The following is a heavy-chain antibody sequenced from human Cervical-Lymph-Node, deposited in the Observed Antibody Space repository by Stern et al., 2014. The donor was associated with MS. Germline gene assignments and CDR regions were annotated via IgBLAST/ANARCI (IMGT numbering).Heavy chain of an antibody. V-gene: IGHV3-30*09. CDR1: GSTFSKSA. Sequence: VQLVESGGGVVPPGRSLRLSCADSGSTFSKSAMHWVRQAPGKGLEWVAVISHAERNNQYGVSVTVRLDISRDNARNTLSLEIYSLRAEDTAVYYCVRTESFYYYDGMDVWGHGTTVIVSS. J-gene: IGHJ6*02. CDR3: VRTESFYYYDGMDV. CDR2: ISHAERNN.